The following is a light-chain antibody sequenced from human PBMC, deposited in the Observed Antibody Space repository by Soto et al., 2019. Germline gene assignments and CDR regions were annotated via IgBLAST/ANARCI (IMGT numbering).Light chain of an antibody. CDR1: QSVSSN. J-gene: IGKJ5*01. CDR3: QQYNNWPPIT. Sequence: EILIPRCPGTLSVSPGARAPLSCRASQSVSSNLAWYQQKPGQAPRLLIYGASARATGIPARFSGSGSGTEFTLTISSLQSEDFAVYFCQQYNNWPPITFGQGSRLEIK. V-gene: IGKV3-15*01. CDR2: GAS.